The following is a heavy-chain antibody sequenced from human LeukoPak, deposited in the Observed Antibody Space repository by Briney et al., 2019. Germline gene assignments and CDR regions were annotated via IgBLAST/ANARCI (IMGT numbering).Heavy chain of an antibody. V-gene: IGHV3-48*01. J-gene: IGHJ4*02. CDR2: ISSSGDTI. CDR3: ARETPVAGTRGPDY. Sequence: GGSLRLSCTASGFTFSSFSLNWVRQAPGKGLEWVSYISSSGDTISYADSVKGRFTVYRDNAKNSLYLQMNFLRPEDTAVYYCARETPVAGTRGPDYWGQGTLVTVSS. CDR1: GFTFSSFS. D-gene: IGHD6-19*01.